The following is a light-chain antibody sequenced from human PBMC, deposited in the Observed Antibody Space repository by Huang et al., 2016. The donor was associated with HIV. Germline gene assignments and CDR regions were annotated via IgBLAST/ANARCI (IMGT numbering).Light chain of an antibody. CDR2: EIS. J-gene: IGKJ2*01. Sequence: EIVLTQSPATLSLSPGERVTLSCRASQSLNNYLGWYQQKPGQPPRLLIYEISNRATGIPARFSGGGSETDFTLTISSLEPEDFAVYYCHHRSGWPRTFGQGTKLEI. V-gene: IGKV3-11*01. CDR1: QSLNNY. CDR3: HHRSGWPRT.